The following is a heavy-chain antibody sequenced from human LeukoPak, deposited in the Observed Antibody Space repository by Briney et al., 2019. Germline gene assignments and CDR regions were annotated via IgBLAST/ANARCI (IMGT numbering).Heavy chain of an antibody. CDR3: AKDYGSGSEFDY. J-gene: IGHJ4*02. CDR1: GFTFSSYG. CDR2: ISYDGSNK. Sequence: GGSLRLSCAASGFTFSSYGMPWVRQAPGKGLEWVAVISYDGSNKYYADSVKGRFTISRDNSKNTLYLQMNSLRAEDTAVYYCAKDYGSGSEFDYWGQGTLVTVSS. D-gene: IGHD2-15*01. V-gene: IGHV3-30*18.